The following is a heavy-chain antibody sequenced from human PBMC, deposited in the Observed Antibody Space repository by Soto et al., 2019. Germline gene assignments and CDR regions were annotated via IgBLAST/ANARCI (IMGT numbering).Heavy chain of an antibody. J-gene: IGHJ5*02. CDR3: ARHDGYGWFDP. V-gene: IGHV4-59*08. CDR1: CGYSSSYN. D-gene: IGHD5-12*01. CDR2: IFDSGST. Sequence: SQPQSLTCTVACGYSSSYNGGWLRQSPGKGLEWIGYIFDSGSTNYNPSLERRVTTSVDTSNNQFSLRLSSVTAADTAVYYCARHDGYGWFDPWGQGTLVTVSS.